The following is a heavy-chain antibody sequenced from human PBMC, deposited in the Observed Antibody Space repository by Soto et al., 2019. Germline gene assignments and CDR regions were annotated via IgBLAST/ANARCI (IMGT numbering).Heavy chain of an antibody. CDR3: ARDYYGSGSSLGLLSKYYFDY. CDR2: IYYSGST. Sequence: SETLSLTCTVSGGSISSSSYYWGWIRQPPGKGLEWIGSIYYSGSTYYNPSLKSRVTISVDTSKNQFSLKLSSVTAADTAVYYCARDYYGSGSSLGLLSKYYFDYWGQGALVTVSS. D-gene: IGHD3-10*01. CDR1: GGSISSSSYY. J-gene: IGHJ4*02. V-gene: IGHV4-39*02.